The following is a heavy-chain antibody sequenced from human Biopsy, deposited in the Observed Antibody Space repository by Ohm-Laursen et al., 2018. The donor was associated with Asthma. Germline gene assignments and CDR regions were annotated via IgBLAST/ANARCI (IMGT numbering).Heavy chain of an antibody. CDR3: ARLADCSGGACYSYGWFDP. CDR2: VFYGGAT. V-gene: IGHV4-59*01. Sequence: GTLSLTWPVSGDSISSYHWSWIRQPPGKGLEWIGYVFYGGATNYNPSLKSRVTMSLDTSKNQFSLRLTSVTPADTAVYYCARLADCSGGACYSYGWFDPWGQGTRVTVSS. D-gene: IGHD2-15*01. J-gene: IGHJ5*02. CDR1: GDSISSYH.